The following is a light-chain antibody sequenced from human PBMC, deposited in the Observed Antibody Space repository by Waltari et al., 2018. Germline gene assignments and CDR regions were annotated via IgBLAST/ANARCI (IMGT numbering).Light chain of an antibody. V-gene: IGKV3-20*01. J-gene: IGKJ1*01. CDR3: QKYVSLPAT. CDR2: DAS. Sequence: EIVLTQSPGTLYLSPGESATLSCRASQSVARSLAWYQQKPGQAPRLLIYDASSRATGIPDRFSGSGSGTDFSLTISRLEPEDFAVYYCQKYVSLPATFGQGTKVEIK. CDR1: QSVARS.